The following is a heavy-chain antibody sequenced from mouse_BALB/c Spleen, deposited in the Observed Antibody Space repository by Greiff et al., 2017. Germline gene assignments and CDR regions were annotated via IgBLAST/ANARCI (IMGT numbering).Heavy chain of an antibody. CDR2: IWTGGGT. Sequence: QVQLKQSGPGLVAPSQSLSITCTVSGFSLTSYDISWIRQPPGKGLEWLGVIWTGGGTNYNSAFMSRLSISKDNSKSQVFLKMNSLQTDDTAIYYCVRDGGLPHYFDYWGQGTTLTVSS. CDR1: GFSLTSYD. J-gene: IGHJ2*01. V-gene: IGHV2-9-2*01. CDR3: VRDGGLPHYFDY. D-gene: IGHD2-4*01.